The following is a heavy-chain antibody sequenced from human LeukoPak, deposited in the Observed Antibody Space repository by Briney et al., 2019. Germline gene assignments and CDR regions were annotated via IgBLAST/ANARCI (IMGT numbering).Heavy chain of an antibody. CDR1: GFTFSSYT. Sequence: GGSLRLSCAASGFTFSSYTMHWVRQAPGKGLEYVSGISSTGINTYYADSVKGRFTISRDNSKNTLYLQMGSLRAEDMAVYYCATGANNARNFDYWGQGTLVTVS. V-gene: IGHV3-64*02. CDR2: ISSTGINT. J-gene: IGHJ4*02. D-gene: IGHD4/OR15-4a*01. CDR3: ATGANNARNFDY.